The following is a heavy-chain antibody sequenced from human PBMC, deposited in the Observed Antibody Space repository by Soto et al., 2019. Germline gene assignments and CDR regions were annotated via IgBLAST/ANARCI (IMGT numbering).Heavy chain of an antibody. CDR1: RFTVSSYG. Sequence: QVQLVESGGGVVQPGRSLRLSCAGSRFTVSSYGMHWVRQAPGKGLEWVAVISRDGGTKFYADSVKGRFTISKDNSRNTLFLEMNSLRCDDMAVYYCTGEVASGYWGQGTLVTVSS. V-gene: IGHV3-30*03. D-gene: IGHD2-8*02. CDR3: TGEVASGY. CDR2: ISRDGGTK. J-gene: IGHJ4*02.